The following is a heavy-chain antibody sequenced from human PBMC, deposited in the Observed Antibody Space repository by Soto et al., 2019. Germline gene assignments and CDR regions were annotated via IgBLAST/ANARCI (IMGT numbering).Heavy chain of an antibody. J-gene: IGHJ4*02. D-gene: IGHD2-2*02. Sequence: QVQLVQSGAEVKKPGSSVKVSCKASGGTFSSYTISWVRQAPGQGLEWMGRIIPILGIANYAQKFQGKVTITAYKSTSTAYLELSTLRSEDTAVYYCAMEYCSSTSCYRDYWGQGTLVTVSS. V-gene: IGHV1-69*02. CDR2: IIPILGIA. CDR3: AMEYCSSTSCYRDY. CDR1: GGTFSSYT.